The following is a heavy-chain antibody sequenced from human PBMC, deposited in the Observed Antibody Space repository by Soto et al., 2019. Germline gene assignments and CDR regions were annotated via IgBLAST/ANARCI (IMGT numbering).Heavy chain of an antibody. CDR2: INAGNGNT. J-gene: IGHJ3*02. Sequence: ASVEVSCKXSGYTFTSYAMHWVRQAPGQRLEWMGWINAGNGNTKYSQKFQGRVTITRETSASTAYMELSSLRSEDTAVYYCARDMRNYYDSSGYLSLGAFDIWGQGTMVTVSS. CDR1: GYTFTSYA. CDR3: ARDMRNYYDSSGYLSLGAFDI. V-gene: IGHV1-3*01. D-gene: IGHD3-22*01.